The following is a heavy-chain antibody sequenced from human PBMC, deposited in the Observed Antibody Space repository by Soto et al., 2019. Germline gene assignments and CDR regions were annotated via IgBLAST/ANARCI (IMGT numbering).Heavy chain of an antibody. J-gene: IGHJ6*03. CDR2: ISGSGDST. CDR3: ARQKRATQFYYYMDV. V-gene: IGHV3-23*01. D-gene: IGHD6-25*01. CDR1: GFTFSNDP. Sequence: LGGSLRLSCAASGFTFSNDPMNWVRQAPGKGLEWVSGISGSGDSTYYADSVKGRFTISRDNSKNTLYLQVNSLRAEDSALYYCARQKRATQFYYYMDVWGKGTTVTVSS.